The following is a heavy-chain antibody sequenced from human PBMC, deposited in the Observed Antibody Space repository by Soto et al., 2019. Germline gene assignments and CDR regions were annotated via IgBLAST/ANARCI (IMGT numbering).Heavy chain of an antibody. CDR3: ARDCAGGDSYYYYGMDV. V-gene: IGHV1-69*12. CDR2: IIPIFGTA. CDR1: GGTFSSYA. Sequence: QVQLVQSGAEVKKPGSSVTVSCKASGGTFSSYAISWVRQAPGQGLEWMGGIIPIFGTANYAQKFQGRVTITADESTSTANMQLTRLRSEDTAVYYCARDCAGGDSYYYYGMDVWGQGTTVTVSS. J-gene: IGHJ6*02. D-gene: IGHD6-13*01.